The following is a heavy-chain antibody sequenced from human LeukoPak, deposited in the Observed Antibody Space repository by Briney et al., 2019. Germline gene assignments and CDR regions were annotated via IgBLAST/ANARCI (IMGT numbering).Heavy chain of an antibody. Sequence: ASVTVSCKASAYTFTGYYMHWVRQAPGQGLEWVGTINPSGSSTKYAQKFQCRVTMTRDTSTSTVYIELSALRSEDTAVYYCAAHLQNWGPFDYWGQGTLVTVSS. V-gene: IGHV1-46*03. CDR2: INPSGSST. CDR3: AAHLQNWGPFDY. D-gene: IGHD7-27*01. J-gene: IGHJ4*02. CDR1: AYTFTGYY.